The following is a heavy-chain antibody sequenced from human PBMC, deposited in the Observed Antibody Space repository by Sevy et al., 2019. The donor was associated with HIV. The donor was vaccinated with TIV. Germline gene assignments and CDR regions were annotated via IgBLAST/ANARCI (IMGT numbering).Heavy chain of an antibody. D-gene: IGHD2-2*01. CDR3: ASLEIVYCSSTSCPDV. CDR1: GGTFSSYA. J-gene: IGHJ6*02. Sequence: ASVKVSCKASGGTFSSYAISWVRQAPGQGLEWMGGIIPIFGTANYAQKFQGRVTITADESTSTAYMELSSLRSEDTAVYYCASLEIVYCSSTSCPDVWGQGTTVTVSS. V-gene: IGHV1-69*13. CDR2: IIPIFGTA.